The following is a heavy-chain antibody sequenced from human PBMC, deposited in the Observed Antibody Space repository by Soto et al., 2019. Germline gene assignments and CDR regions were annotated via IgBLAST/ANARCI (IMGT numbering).Heavy chain of an antibody. D-gene: IGHD1-26*01. Sequence: EVQLVESGGGLVQPGGSLRLSCAASGFTFSNYWMSWVRQAPGKGLEWVANIKADGSEKYYVDFVKGRFTISRDNAKNSLYLQMNSLRAEDTAVYFCARSYIGSGSYYEYFDSWGQGTLVTVSS. V-gene: IGHV3-7*01. CDR3: ARSYIGSGSYYEYFDS. CDR2: IKADGSEK. J-gene: IGHJ4*02. CDR1: GFTFSNYW.